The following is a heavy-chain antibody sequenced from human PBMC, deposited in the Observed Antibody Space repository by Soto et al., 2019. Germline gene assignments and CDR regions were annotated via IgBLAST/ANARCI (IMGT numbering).Heavy chain of an antibody. Sequence: QVQLVQSGGEVKKPGASVKVSCKASGYTFTSYGITWVRQAPGQGLEGLGWSSAYNGVTKYAQKFQDRVTMTTDASTSTAYMELRSLRSDDTAVYYCARGPRSGYCSGGSCHYFDYWGQGTLVTVSS. D-gene: IGHD2-15*01. J-gene: IGHJ4*02. CDR2: SSAYNGVT. V-gene: IGHV1-18*01. CDR3: ARGPRSGYCSGGSCHYFDY. CDR1: GYTFTSYG.